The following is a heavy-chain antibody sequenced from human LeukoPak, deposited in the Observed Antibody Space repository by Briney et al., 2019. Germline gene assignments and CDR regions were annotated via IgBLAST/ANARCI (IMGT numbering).Heavy chain of an antibody. J-gene: IGHJ4*02. D-gene: IGHD3-22*01. CDR2: MNPNNGNT. V-gene: IGHV1-8*01. CDR1: GFTFTSYD. Sequence: ASVKVSCKASGFTFTSYDINWVRQASGQGLEWMGWMNPNNGNTGYAQKFQGRVTMTRDTSISTAYMELRGLRSDDTAVYYCARDRAHYYDSSGYIDYWGQGTLVTVSS. CDR3: ARDRAHYYDSSGYIDY.